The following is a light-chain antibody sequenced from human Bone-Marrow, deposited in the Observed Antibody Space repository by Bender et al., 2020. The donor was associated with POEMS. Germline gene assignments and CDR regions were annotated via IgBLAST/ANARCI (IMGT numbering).Light chain of an antibody. Sequence: SYELTQPPSVSVSPGQTARITCSGDALPKQYAYWYQQKPGQSPVLVIYQDSKRPSGTPERFSGSNSGNTATLTISGTQAMDEADYYCQAWDSSTAVVFGGGTKLTVL. CDR3: QAWDSSTAVV. V-gene: IGLV3-1*01. CDR1: ALPKQY. CDR2: QDS. J-gene: IGLJ2*01.